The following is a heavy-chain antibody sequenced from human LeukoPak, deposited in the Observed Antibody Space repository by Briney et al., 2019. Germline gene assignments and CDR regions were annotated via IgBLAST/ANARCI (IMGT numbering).Heavy chain of an antibody. CDR1: GFTFSSYS. J-gene: IGHJ3*02. CDR3: ARANMVRGVRVFDI. V-gene: IGHV3-21*01. D-gene: IGHD3-10*01. Sequence: GGSLRLSCAASGFTFSSYSMNWVRQAPGKGLEWVSSISSSSSYIYYADSVKGRFTISRDNAKNSLYLQMNSLRAEDTAVYYCARANMVRGVRVFDIWGRGTMLTVSS. CDR2: ISSSSSYI.